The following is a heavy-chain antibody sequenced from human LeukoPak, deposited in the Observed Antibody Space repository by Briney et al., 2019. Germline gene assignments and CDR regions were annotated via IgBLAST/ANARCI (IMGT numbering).Heavy chain of an antibody. CDR2: FSESGGST. D-gene: IGHD5-18*01. Sequence: GGSLRLSCGASGFTFSSYAMSWVRQAPGKGLEWVSGFSESGGSTYYADSVKGRFTISRDNSKNTLYLQMDSLRAEDTAVYYCAKFRGYSYVFDYWGQGTLVTVSS. V-gene: IGHV3-23*01. J-gene: IGHJ4*02. CDR1: GFTFSSYA. CDR3: AKFRGYSYVFDY.